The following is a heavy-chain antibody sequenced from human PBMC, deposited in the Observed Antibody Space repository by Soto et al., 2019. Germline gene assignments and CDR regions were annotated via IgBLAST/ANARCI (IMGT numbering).Heavy chain of an antibody. CDR1: GYTFTSYD. Sequence: ASVKVSCKASGYTFTSYDINWVRQATGQGLEWMGWMNPNSGNTGYAQKFQGRVTMTRNTSISTAHMELNSLKSDDTAVYYCARDKDRLQLGGNYYFILDVWGQGTAVTVSS. D-gene: IGHD1-1*01. V-gene: IGHV1-8*01. J-gene: IGHJ6*02. CDR2: MNPNSGNT. CDR3: ARDKDRLQLGGNYYFILDV.